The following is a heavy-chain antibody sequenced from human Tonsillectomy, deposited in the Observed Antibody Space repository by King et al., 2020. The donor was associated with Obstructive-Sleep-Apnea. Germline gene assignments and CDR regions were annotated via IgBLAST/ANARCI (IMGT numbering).Heavy chain of an antibody. CDR3: ASVAVRGEGAYYITYYNGMDV. D-gene: IGHD1-26*01. V-gene: IGHV1-3*01. CDR2: INAGNGAT. J-gene: IGHJ6*02. Sequence: VQLVQSGAEVKKPGASVKVSCKASGYIFTTYAIQWVRQAPGQRLEWMGWINAGNGATTYSQKFQGRVTLARDTSASTVYLELSSLGSEDTAIYYLASVAVRGEGAYYITYYNGMDVWGQGTTVIVSS. CDR1: GYIFTTYA.